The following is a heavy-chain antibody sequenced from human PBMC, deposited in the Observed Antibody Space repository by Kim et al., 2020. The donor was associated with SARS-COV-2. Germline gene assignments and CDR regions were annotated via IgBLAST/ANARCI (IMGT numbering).Heavy chain of an antibody. CDR1: GYTFTSYA. D-gene: IGHD3-10*01. CDR2: INAGNGNT. Sequence: ASVKVSCKASGYTFTSYAMHWVRQAPGQRLEWMGWINAGNGNTKYSQKFQGRVTITRDTSASTAYMELSSLRSEDTAVYYCARGYYYGSGSYYIGYWGQGTLVTVSS. CDR3: ARGYYYGSGSYYIGY. V-gene: IGHV1-3*01. J-gene: IGHJ4*02.